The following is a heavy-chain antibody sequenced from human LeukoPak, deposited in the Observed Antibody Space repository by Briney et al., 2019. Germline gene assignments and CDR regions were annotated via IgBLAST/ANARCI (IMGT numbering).Heavy chain of an antibody. CDR1: GYIFSNYG. V-gene: IGHV1-18*01. J-gene: IGHJ4*02. CDR2: ISAKNGDT. CDR3: ARDVPGTTPFDY. D-gene: IGHD1-7*01. Sequence: ASVKVSCKASGYIFSNYGISWVRPAPGQGLEWMGWISAKNGDTNYIQKFRGRVTMTTDTSTSTAYMELWSLTSDDTAVYYCARDVPGTTPFDYWGQGTLVTVSS.